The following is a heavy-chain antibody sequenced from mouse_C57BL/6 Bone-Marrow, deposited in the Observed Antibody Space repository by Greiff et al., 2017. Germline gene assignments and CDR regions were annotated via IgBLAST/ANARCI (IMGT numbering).Heavy chain of an antibody. CDR1: GYTFTSYW. D-gene: IGHD2-5*01. CDR3: ARLYYSNYHYAMDY. V-gene: IGHV1-61*01. Sequence: VQLQQPGAERVRPGSSVKLSCKASGYTFTSYWMDWVKQRPGQGLEWIGNIYPSDSETHYNQKFKDKATLTVDKSSSTAYMQLSSLTSEDSAVYYCARLYYSNYHYAMDYWGQGTSVTVSS. CDR2: IYPSDSET. J-gene: IGHJ4*01.